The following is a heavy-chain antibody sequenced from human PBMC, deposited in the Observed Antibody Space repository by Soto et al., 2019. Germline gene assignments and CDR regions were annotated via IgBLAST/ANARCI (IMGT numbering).Heavy chain of an antibody. D-gene: IGHD6-19*01. Sequence: ASVKVSCKASGYTFTSYDINWVRQATGQGLEWMGWMNPDSGNTDYAQKFQERVTMTRNMSTSTAYMELSSLRSEDTAVYYCAAVGDVWGQGTLVTVSS. CDR2: MNPDSGNT. CDR1: GYTFTSYD. V-gene: IGHV1-8*01. CDR3: AAVGDV. J-gene: IGHJ4*02.